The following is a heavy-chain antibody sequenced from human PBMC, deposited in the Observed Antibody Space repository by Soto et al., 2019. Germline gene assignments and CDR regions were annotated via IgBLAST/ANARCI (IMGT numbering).Heavy chain of an antibody. CDR2: IIHMLETP. D-gene: IGHD2-15*01. V-gene: IGHV1-69*08. J-gene: IGHJ6*03. CDR1: GGTFSSYT. Sequence: ASVKVSCKASGGTFSSYTINWVRQAPGQGLEWMGRIIHMLETPNYAQKFQDRVTINADNSTSTGYMELSSLTSEYTAVYYCATVRCRGVSCHVQSADADDYPYYYMDVWGRGTTVTVSS. CDR3: ATVRCRGVSCHVQSADADDYPYYYMDV.